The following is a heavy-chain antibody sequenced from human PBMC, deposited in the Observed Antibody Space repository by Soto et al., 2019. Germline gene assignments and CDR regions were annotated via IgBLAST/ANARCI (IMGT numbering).Heavy chain of an antibody. D-gene: IGHD3-3*01. CDR1: GYTFTGYY. Sequence: ASVKVSCKASGYTFTGYYMHWVRQAPGQGLEWMGWINPNSGGTNYAQKFQGRVTMTRDTSISTAYMELSRLRSDDTAVYYCARVPSYYDFWSGYYFYYFDYWGQGTLVTV. CDR2: INPNSGGT. CDR3: ARVPSYYDFWSGYYFYYFDY. V-gene: IGHV1-2*02. J-gene: IGHJ4*02.